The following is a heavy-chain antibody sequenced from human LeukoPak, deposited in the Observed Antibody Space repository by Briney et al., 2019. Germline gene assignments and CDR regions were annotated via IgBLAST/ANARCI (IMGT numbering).Heavy chain of an antibody. CDR2: IYSTGST. Sequence: PSETLCVTCTVSGGSISSDYGCWSRERAGKGLEWSGRIYSTGSTNYNPSLESRVTLSVDTSKNQFSLRLRSVTAADTAVYYCARQIASADTAGFDFWGQGALVTVSS. CDR3: ARQIASADTAGFDF. D-gene: IGHD6-13*01. J-gene: IGHJ4*02. V-gene: IGHV4-4*07. CDR1: GGSISSDY.